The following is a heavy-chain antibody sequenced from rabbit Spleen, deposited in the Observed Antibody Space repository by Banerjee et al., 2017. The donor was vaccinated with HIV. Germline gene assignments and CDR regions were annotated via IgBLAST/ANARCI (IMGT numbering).Heavy chain of an antibody. Sequence: QSLEESGGELVKTGASLTLPSIDSGGSFSGGYYMSWFRRDPGKGLEWIACIDLGGSGLTYCAKWAKGRFTLPKTTSTTVTLQMTSLTAANPATYFCARDTCVSVSSYGMVLWGQGTLVTVS. D-gene: IGHD1-1*01. V-gene: IGHV1S40*01. CDR2: IDLGGSGLT. J-gene: IGHJ6*01. CDR1: GGSFSGGYY. CDR3: ARDTCVSVSSYGMVL.